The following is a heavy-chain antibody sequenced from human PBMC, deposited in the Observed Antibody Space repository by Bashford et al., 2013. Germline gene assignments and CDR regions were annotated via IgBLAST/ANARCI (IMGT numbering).Heavy chain of an antibody. V-gene: IGHV3-11*05. CDR3: ARDGYNWIPFDS. CDR1: GYTFSDYH. J-gene: IGHJ4*02. D-gene: IGHD5-24*01. Sequence: GGSLRLSCVGSGYTFSDYHIIWIRQAPGKGLEWVSHTSSTSGNTDYADSVKGRFTVSRDNAKNSLYLQMNSLRDEDTARYYCARDGYNWIPFDSWGQGTLVTVSS. CDR2: TSSTSGNT.